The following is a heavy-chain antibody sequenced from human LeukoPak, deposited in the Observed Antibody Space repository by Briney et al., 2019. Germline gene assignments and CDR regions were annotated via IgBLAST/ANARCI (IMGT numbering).Heavy chain of an antibody. J-gene: IGHJ6*03. CDR2: IIPIFGRA. Sequence: GSSVTVSFMSSGGTLSSYAISWVRQAPGQGLEWMGGIIPIFGRANYAQEFQGRVTITTDESTSTAYMELSSLRSEDTAVYYCARRRYNWNYYYYYYMDVWGKGTTVTVSS. CDR1: GGTLSSYA. CDR3: ARRRYNWNYYYYYYMDV. D-gene: IGHD1-20*01. V-gene: IGHV1-69*05.